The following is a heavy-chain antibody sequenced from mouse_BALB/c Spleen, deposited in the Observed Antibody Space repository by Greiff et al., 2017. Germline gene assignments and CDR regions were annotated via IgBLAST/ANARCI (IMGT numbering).Heavy chain of an antibody. CDR2: ISSGSSTI. V-gene: IGHV5-17*02. CDR1: GFTFSSFG. Sequence: EVKVVESGGGLVQPGGSRKLSCAASGFTFSSFGMHWVRQAPEKGLEWVAYISSGSSTIYYADTVKGRFTISRDNPKNTLFLQMTSLRSEDTAMYYCARGTTATGFDYWGQGTTLTVSS. D-gene: IGHD1-2*01. CDR3: ARGTTATGFDY. J-gene: IGHJ2*01.